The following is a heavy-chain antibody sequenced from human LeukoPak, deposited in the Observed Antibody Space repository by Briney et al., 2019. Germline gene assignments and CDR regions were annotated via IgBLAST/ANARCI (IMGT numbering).Heavy chain of an antibody. CDR2: INSDGSST. Sequence: GGSLRLSCAASGFTFSSNWMHWVRQAPGKGLVWVSRINSDGSSTDYADSVKGRFTISRDNAKNTLYLQMNSLRAEDTAVYYCARDRLPSEAYLYYMDVWGTGTTVTVSS. V-gene: IGHV3-74*01. CDR1: GFTFSSNW. CDR3: ARDRLPSEAYLYYMDV. J-gene: IGHJ6*03. D-gene: IGHD5-12*01.